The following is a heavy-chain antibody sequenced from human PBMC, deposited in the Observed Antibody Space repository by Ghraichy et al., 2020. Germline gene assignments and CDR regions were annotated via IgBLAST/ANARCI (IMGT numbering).Heavy chain of an antibody. CDR1: GFTFSSYA. Sequence: GESLRLSCAASGFTFSSYAMSWVRQAPGKGLEWVSGISGSGISTHYADSVKGRFTISRDNSKNTLYLQMNSLRAEDTAVYYCAKVHSSGWYQLKSGPFDYWGQGSLVTVSS. J-gene: IGHJ4*02. CDR3: AKVHSSGWYQLKSGPFDY. CDR2: ISGSGIST. D-gene: IGHD6-19*01. V-gene: IGHV3-23*01.